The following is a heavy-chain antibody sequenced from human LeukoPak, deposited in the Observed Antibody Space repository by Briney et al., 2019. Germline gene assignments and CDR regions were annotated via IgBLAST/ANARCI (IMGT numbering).Heavy chain of an antibody. Sequence: PGGSLRLPCVVSGFSFSSSEMNWVRQAPGKGLEWVSHISGDSSTILYADPVKGRFTISRDNAKNSLYLQMSSLRAEDTALYYCARDLTPDYCSGGDCYLGDYWGQGTHVIVSS. D-gene: IGHD2-15*01. CDR3: ARDLTPDYCSGGDCYLGDY. CDR1: GFSFSSSE. J-gene: IGHJ4*02. CDR2: ISGDSSTI. V-gene: IGHV3-48*03.